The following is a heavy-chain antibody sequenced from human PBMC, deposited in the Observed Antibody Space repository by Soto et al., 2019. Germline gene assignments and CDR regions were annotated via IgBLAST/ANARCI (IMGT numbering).Heavy chain of an antibody. Sequence: PSETLSLTCTVSGGSISSYYWSWIRQPAGKGLEWIGRIYTSGSTNYNPSLKSRVTMSVDTSKNQFSLKLSSVTAADTAVYYCARGVWGYYDILTGPSYGMDVWGQGTTVTVSS. CDR1: GGSISSYY. D-gene: IGHD3-9*01. V-gene: IGHV4-4*07. CDR3: ARGVWGYYDILTGPSYGMDV. CDR2: IYTSGST. J-gene: IGHJ6*02.